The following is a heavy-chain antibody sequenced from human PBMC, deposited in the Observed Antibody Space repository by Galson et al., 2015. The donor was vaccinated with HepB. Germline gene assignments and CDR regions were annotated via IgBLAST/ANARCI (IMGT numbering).Heavy chain of an antibody. J-gene: IGHJ4*02. CDR1: GFTFSSYS. V-gene: IGHV3-48*02. Sequence: SLRLSCAASGFTFSSYSMNRVRQAPGKGLEWVSSISSSSSTIYYADSVKGRFTISRDNAKNSLYLQMNSLRDEDTAVYYCARDTGGRNYDILTGYYTAAGYYFDYWGQGTLVTVSS. D-gene: IGHD3-9*01. CDR2: ISSSSSTI. CDR3: ARDTGGRNYDILTGYYTAAGYYFDY.